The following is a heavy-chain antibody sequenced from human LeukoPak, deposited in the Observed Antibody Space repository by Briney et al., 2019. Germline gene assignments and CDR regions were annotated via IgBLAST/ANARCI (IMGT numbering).Heavy chain of an antibody. CDR2: ISWNSGSI. D-gene: IGHD2-2*01. CDR1: GFTFDDYA. Sequence: GGSLRLSCAASGFTFDDYAMHWVRQAPGKGLEWVSGISWNSGSIGYADSVKGRFTISRDNAKNSLCLQMNSLRAEDTALYYCAKTGYCSSTSCSLDYWGQGTLVTVSS. CDR3: AKTGYCSSTSCSLDY. V-gene: IGHV3-9*01. J-gene: IGHJ4*02.